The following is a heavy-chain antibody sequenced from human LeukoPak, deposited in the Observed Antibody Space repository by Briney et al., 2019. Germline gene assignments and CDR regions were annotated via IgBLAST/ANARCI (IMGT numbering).Heavy chain of an antibody. Sequence: PGGSLRLSCAASGFTFSSYAMHWVRQAPGKGLEWVAVISYDGSNKYYADSVKGRFTISIDNSKNTLYLQMNRLRAEVTAVYYCARDRQRYSDGPYYFDYWGQGTLVTVSS. CDR2: ISYDGSNK. CDR1: GFTFSSYA. V-gene: IGHV3-30*04. CDR3: ARDRQRYSDGPYYFDY. J-gene: IGHJ4*02. D-gene: IGHD5-18*01.